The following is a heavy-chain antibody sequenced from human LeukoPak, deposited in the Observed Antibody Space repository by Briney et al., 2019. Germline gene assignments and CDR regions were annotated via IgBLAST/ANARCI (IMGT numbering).Heavy chain of an antibody. D-gene: IGHD3-10*01. CDR1: GFTFSSYA. Sequence: GRSLRLSCAASGFTFSSYAMHGGRQAPRKGVEWGAVISYDGSNKYYADSVKGRFTISRDNSKNTLYLQMNSLRAEDTAVYYCAREGITMVRGVISHYSGMDVWGQGTTVTVSS. CDR3: AREGITMVRGVISHYSGMDV. V-gene: IGHV3-30*04. CDR2: ISYDGSNK. J-gene: IGHJ6*02.